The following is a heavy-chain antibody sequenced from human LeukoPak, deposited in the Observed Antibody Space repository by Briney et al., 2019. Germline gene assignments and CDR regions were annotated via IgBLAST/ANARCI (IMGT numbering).Heavy chain of an antibody. CDR3: ARRTEWLALDAFDI. J-gene: IGHJ3*02. Sequence: GASVKVSCKASGGTFSSYAISWVRQAPGQGLEWMGRIIPILGIANYAQKFQSRVTITADKSTSTAYMELSSLRSEDTAVYYCARRTEWLALDAFDIWGQGTMVTVSS. D-gene: IGHD6-19*01. V-gene: IGHV1-69*04. CDR2: IIPILGIA. CDR1: GGTFSSYA.